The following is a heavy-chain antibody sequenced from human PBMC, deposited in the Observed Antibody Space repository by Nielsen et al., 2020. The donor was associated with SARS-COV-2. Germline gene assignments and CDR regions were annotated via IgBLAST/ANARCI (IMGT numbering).Heavy chain of an antibody. J-gene: IGHJ6*03. V-gene: IGHV4-59*12. CDR3: ARMPYCSDGSCYSGRAGYYMDV. CDR2: IYYSGST. D-gene: IGHD2-15*01. Sequence: WIRQPPGKGLEWIGYIYYSGSTNYNPSLRSRVTISVDTAKNQISLHLTSVTDADTAVYYCARMPYCSDGSCYSGRAGYYMDVWGKGTRVTVSS.